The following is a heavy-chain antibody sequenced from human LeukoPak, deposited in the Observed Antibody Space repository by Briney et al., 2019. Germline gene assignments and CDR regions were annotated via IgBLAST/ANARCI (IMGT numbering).Heavy chain of an antibody. CDR2: MNHSGST. J-gene: IGHJ6*02. D-gene: IGHD6-13*01. V-gene: IGHV4-39*01. Sequence: SETLSLTCSVSGGSITSSDYHWGWIRQTPGKGLEWIVSMNHSGSTYHNPSLKSRVTISVDTSKNQFSLKLNSVTAADTAVYYCARHVGQQLFYYYYGLDVWGQGTTVSVSS. CDR3: ARHVGQQLFYYYYGLDV. CDR1: GGSITSSDYH.